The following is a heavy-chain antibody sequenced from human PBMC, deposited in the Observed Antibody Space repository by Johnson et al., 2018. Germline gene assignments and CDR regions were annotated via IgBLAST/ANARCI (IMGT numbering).Heavy chain of an antibody. CDR2: IDTAGDT. J-gene: IGHJ6*02. CDR3: ARSYASGNYARYYGVDV. V-gene: IGHV3-13*01. D-gene: IGHD3-10*01. Sequence: VQLVESGGGLVQPGGSRRLSCAASGFTFSSYDMHWVRQATGKGLECVTTIDTAGDTYSPDSVKGRFTISRDNANNSLYLQMNSLGAEETAVYYCARSYASGNYARYYGVDVWGQGTTVTVSS. CDR1: GFTFSSYD.